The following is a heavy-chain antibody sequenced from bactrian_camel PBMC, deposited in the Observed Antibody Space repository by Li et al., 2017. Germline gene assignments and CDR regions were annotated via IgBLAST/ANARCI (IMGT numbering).Heavy chain of an antibody. J-gene: IGHJ4*01. CDR1: GSTYSRLA. CDR3: AADSRPPWVRRRLAGPDGPITYDR. CDR2: IDNEGNT. D-gene: IGHD1*01. V-gene: IGHV3S68*01. Sequence: HVQLVESGGGSVQAGGSLNLSCTASGSTYSRLAMKWFRQSPGKEREGVAEIDNEGNTDYADSVEARFTISRDSANKDKVTLYLQMHDLKPEDTAMYYCAADSRPPWVRRRLAGPDGPITYDRWGQGTQVTVS.